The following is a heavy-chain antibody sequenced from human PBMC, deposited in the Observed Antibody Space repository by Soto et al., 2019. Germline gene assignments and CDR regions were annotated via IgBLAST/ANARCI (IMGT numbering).Heavy chain of an antibody. CDR3: ARDSVVVTAIPALERSESDY. D-gene: IGHD2-21*02. Sequence: ASVKVSCKASGYTFTSYGISWVLQAPGQGLEWMGWISAYNGNTNYAQKLQGRVTMTTDTSTSTAYMELRSLRSDDTAVYYCARDSVVVTAIPALERSESDYWGQGTLVTVSS. CDR2: ISAYNGNT. CDR1: GYTFTSYG. V-gene: IGHV1-18*01. J-gene: IGHJ4*02.